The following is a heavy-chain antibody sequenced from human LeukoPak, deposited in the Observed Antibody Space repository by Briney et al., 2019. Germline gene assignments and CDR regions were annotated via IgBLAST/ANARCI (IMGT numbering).Heavy chain of an antibody. V-gene: IGHV4-39*01. Sequence: PSETLSLTCTVFGGSISSSTYYWGWIRQPPGKGLEWIGSIYYSGSTYNNPSLKSRVTISVDTSKNQFSLKLSSVTAADTAVYYCARRLHYGSGSSDYWGQGTLVTVSS. CDR2: IYYSGST. J-gene: IGHJ4*02. CDR1: GGSISSSTYY. D-gene: IGHD3-10*01. CDR3: ARRLHYGSGSSDY.